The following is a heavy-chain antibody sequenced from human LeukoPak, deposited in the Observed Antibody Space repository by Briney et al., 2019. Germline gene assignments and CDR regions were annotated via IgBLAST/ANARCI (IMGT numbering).Heavy chain of an antibody. V-gene: IGHV3-23*01. D-gene: IGHD1-26*01. CDR1: RFTFSRHA. CDR3: AKGARNSGRLYYFDY. J-gene: IGHJ4*02. Sequence: PGGSLRLSYAASRFTFSRHAMRWLRQAPGPPLEGPSAISGGGGSTYYAVSVKGRFTISRDNSKNTQYLLMNSPRAEDTAVYYCAKGARNSGRLYYFDYRRQGTLVTVSS. CDR2: ISGGGGST.